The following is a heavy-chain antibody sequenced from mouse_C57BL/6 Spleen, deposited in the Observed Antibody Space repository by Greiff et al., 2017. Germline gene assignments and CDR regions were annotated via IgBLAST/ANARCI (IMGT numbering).Heavy chain of an antibody. CDR1: GFNIKDDY. CDR3: TIITTVVADYFDY. V-gene: IGHV14-4*01. CDR2: IDPENGDT. D-gene: IGHD1-1*01. J-gene: IGHJ2*01. Sequence: VQLQQSGAELVRPGASVKLSCTASGFNIKDDYMHWVKQRPEQGLEWIGWIDPENGDTEYASKFQGKATITADTSSNTAYLQLSSLTSEDTAVYYCTIITTVVADYFDYWGQGTTLTVSS.